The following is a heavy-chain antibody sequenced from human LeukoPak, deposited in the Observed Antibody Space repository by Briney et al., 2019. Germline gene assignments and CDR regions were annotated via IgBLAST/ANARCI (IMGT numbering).Heavy chain of an antibody. CDR1: GGSFSGYY. Sequence: SETLSLTCAVYGGSFSGYYWSWIRQPPGKGLEWIGEINHSGSTNYNPSLKSRVTISVDTSKNQFSQKLSSVTAADTAVYYCASTNSYSSSWYDYWGQGTLVTVSS. V-gene: IGHV4-34*01. CDR3: ASTNSYSSSWYDY. D-gene: IGHD6-13*01. J-gene: IGHJ4*02. CDR2: INHSGST.